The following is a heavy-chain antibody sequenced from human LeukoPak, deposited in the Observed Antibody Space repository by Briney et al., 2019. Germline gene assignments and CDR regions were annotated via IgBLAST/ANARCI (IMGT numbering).Heavy chain of an antibody. CDR3: ARDYTRGIAARPLNWFDP. V-gene: IGHV3-21*01. Sequence: GGSLRLSCAASGFTFSSYSMNWVRQAPGKGLEWVSSISSSSSSYRYYADSVKGRFTISRDNAKNSLYLQMNSLRAEDTAVYYCARDYTRGIAARPLNWFDPWGQGTLVTVSS. D-gene: IGHD6-6*01. J-gene: IGHJ5*02. CDR1: GFTFSSYS. CDR2: ISSSSSSYR.